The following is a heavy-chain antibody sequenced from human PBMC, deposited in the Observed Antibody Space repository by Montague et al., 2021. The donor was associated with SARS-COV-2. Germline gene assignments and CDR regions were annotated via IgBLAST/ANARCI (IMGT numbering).Heavy chain of an antibody. CDR2: IYYSGST. CDR1: GGSISSRSYY. V-gene: IGHV4-39*07. CDR3: ARDSRFTMIVVVQDYDMDV. J-gene: IGHJ6*02. Sequence: SETLSLTCTVSGGSISSRSYYWGWIRQPPGKGLEWIGSIYYSGSTYYNPSLKSRVTISVDTSKNQFSLKLSSVTAADTAVYYCARDSRFTMIVVVQDYDMDVWGQGTTVTVSS. D-gene: IGHD3-22*01.